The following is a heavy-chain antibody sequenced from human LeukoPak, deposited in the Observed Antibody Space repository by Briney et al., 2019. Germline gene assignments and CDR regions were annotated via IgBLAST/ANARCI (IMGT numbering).Heavy chain of an antibody. CDR2: ISSSGSTI. CDR3: ARENLRLGELSLLDY. CDR1: GFTFSDYY. Sequence: PGGSLRLSCAASGFTFSDYYMSWIRQAPGKGLEWVSYISSSGSTIYYADSVKGRFTISRDNAKNSLYLQMNSLRAEDTAVYYCARENLRLGELSLLDYCGQGTLVTVSS. D-gene: IGHD3-16*02. V-gene: IGHV3-11*04. J-gene: IGHJ4*02.